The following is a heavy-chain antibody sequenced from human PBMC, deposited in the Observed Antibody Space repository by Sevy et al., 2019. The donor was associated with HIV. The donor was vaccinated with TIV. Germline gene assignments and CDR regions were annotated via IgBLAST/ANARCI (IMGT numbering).Heavy chain of an antibody. CDR1: GASIDSSSYY. J-gene: IGHJ5*02. CDR2: IYYTGKT. V-gene: IGHV4-39*01. D-gene: IGHD5-12*01. Sequence: SETLSLTCTVSGASIDSSSYYWGWIRQPPGKGLEWIGTIYYTGKTYYVPSLKSRVTISADMSNNQFSLRLRSVTAADTAVYYCARRTADTTTSGWFDPWGQGTLVTVSS. CDR3: ARRTADTTTSGWFDP.